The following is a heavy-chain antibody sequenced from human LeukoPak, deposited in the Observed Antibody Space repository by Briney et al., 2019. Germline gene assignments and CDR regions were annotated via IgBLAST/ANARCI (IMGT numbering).Heavy chain of an antibody. CDR1: GGSVSSGSYY. Sequence: SETLSLTCTVSGGSVSSGSYYWSWIRQPPGQGLEWIGYIYYSGSTHYNPSLKSRVSISVDTSKNNLSLKLTSLTAADTAVYFCARGSGPRFAPWGQGSLVTVSS. CDR3: ARGSGPRFAP. D-gene: IGHD2-8*02. J-gene: IGHJ5*02. V-gene: IGHV4-61*03. CDR2: IYYSGST.